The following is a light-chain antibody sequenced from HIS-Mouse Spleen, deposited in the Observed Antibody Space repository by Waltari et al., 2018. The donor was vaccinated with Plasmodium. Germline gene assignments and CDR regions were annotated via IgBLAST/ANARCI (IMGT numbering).Light chain of an antibody. V-gene: IGKV1-13*02. CDR3: QQLNSYPLT. CDR2: DAS. Sequence: AIQLTQSPSSLSASVGDRVTITCRASQGISSALAWYQQKQGKAPKLRIYDASRLESGVPSRFSGSGSGTDFTLTISSLQPEDFATYYCQQLNSYPLTFGPGTKVDIK. J-gene: IGKJ3*01. CDR1: QGISSA.